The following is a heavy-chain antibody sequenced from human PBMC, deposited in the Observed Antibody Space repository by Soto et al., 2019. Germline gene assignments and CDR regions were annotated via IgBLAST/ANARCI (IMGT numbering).Heavy chain of an antibody. CDR1: GGSISSGGYY. D-gene: IGHD3-22*01. J-gene: IGHJ4*02. Sequence: PSETLSLTCTVSGGSISSGGYYWSWIRQHPGKGLEWIGYIYYSGSTYYNPSLKSRVTISVDTSKNQFSLKLSSVTAADTAVYYCARADYDTSGYYFDYWGQGALVTVSS. V-gene: IGHV4-31*03. CDR2: IYYSGST. CDR3: ARADYDTSGYYFDY.